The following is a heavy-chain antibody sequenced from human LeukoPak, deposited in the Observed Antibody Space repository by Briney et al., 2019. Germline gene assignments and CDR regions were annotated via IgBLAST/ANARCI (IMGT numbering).Heavy chain of an antibody. J-gene: IGHJ4*02. CDR3: AKGPLIEVAGTTWDY. Sequence: GGSLRLSCAASGFTFSGYSMNWVRQAPGKGLEWISYISSSSGIIHYADSVKGRFTISRDNSKNTLYMQMNSLRAEDTAIYYCAKGPLIEVAGTTWDYWGQGTLVIVSS. D-gene: IGHD6-19*01. CDR2: ISSSSGII. V-gene: IGHV3-48*01. CDR1: GFTFSGYS.